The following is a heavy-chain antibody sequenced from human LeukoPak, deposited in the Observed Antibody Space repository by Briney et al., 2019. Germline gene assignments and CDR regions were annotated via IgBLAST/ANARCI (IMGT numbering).Heavy chain of an antibody. D-gene: IGHD2-21*01. Sequence: PSQTLSLTCTVSGGSITSDNYYWSWIRQPAGKGLEWIGRIFNNGSTNYSPSLNSRVTISGDTSKNQFSLRLSSVTAADTAIYYCASEVADGYWGQGTLVIVS. CDR2: IFNNGST. V-gene: IGHV4-61*02. J-gene: IGHJ4*02. CDR1: GGSITSDNYY. CDR3: ASEVADGY.